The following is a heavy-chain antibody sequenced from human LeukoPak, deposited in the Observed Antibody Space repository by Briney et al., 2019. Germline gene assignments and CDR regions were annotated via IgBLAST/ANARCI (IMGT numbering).Heavy chain of an antibody. CDR2: ISYDGSNK. D-gene: IGHD1-26*01. Sequence: GGSLRLSCAASGFNFNTYGMYWVRQAPGKGLEWVATISYDGSNKYYADSVKGRFTISRDNSKNTLYLQMNSLRAEDTAVYYCSKLSDSGSQNDYMDVWGKGTTVTVSS. V-gene: IGHV3-30*18. CDR3: SKLSDSGSQNDYMDV. CDR1: GFNFNTYG. J-gene: IGHJ6*03.